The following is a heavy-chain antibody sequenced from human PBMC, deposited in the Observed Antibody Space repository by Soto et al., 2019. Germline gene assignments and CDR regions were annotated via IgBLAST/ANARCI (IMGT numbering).Heavy chain of an antibody. CDR2: IYYSGST. V-gene: IGHV4-59*01. D-gene: IGHD3-9*01. CDR3: ARVRDDWLPYFDY. CDR1: GGSLTSYY. Sequence: QVQLQESGPGLVKPSETLSLTCTVSGGSLTSYYWSWIRQPPGKGLEWIGYIYYSGSTQYSPSLKSRVTISVDTSKNQFSLKLSSVTAADTAVYYCARVRDDWLPYFDYWAQGTLVTVSS. J-gene: IGHJ4*02.